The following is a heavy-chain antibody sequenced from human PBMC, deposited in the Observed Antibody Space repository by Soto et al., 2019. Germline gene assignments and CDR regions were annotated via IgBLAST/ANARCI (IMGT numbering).Heavy chain of an antibody. D-gene: IGHD3-10*02. CDR2: SSNSGTYT. CDR3: ARSGDNYNVLDY. Sequence: GSLILSCAAFGFTVSDYYMSWIRQAPGKGLEWLSYSSNSGTYTRYADSVKGRFSIPRDNAKNSLYLQINSLRGEDSATYYCARSGDNYNVLDYWGQGTPVTVS. CDR1: GFTVSDYY. J-gene: IGHJ4*02. V-gene: IGHV3-11*06.